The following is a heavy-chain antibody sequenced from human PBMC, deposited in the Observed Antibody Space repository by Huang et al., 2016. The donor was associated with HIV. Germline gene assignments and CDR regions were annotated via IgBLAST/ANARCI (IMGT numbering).Heavy chain of an antibody. CDR2: IIPIFGTT. J-gene: IGHJ4*02. CDR3: AREAPGSLDY. V-gene: IGHV1-69*06. Sequence: QVQLVQSGAEVKKPGSSVKVSCKASGDTFSSYAITWVRQAPGQGLEWMGGIIPIFGTTDYAQKFRDRLTITADKVANTAYMDLNGLRSDDTAVYYCAREAPGSLDYWGQGTLVTVSS. CDR1: GDTFSSYA.